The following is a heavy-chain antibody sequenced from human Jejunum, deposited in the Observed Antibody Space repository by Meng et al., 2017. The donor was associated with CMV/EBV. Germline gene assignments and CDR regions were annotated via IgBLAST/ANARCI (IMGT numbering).Heavy chain of an antibody. CDR2: FHPGGTT. Sequence: QLQWSGPGLVRSSETLSLPFSVSGGPISGYYWSWVRQPAGKRLEWIGRFHPGGTTNYNPSLENRITVSVDSSKNQFFLKLTSVTAADTAIYYCARECVGEAYDCQWNYWFDPWGRGTLVTVSS. CDR3: ARECVGEAYDCQWNYWFDP. D-gene: IGHD3-16*01. V-gene: IGHV4-4*07. CDR1: GGPISGYY. J-gene: IGHJ5*02.